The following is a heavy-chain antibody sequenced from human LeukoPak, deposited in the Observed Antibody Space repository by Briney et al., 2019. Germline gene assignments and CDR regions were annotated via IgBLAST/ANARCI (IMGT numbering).Heavy chain of an antibody. V-gene: IGHV3-21*01. D-gene: IGHD3-22*01. CDR2: ISSSSSYI. Sequence: GGSLRLSCAAFGFTFSSYSMNWARQAPGKGLEWVSSISSSSSYIYYADSVKGRFTISRDNAKNSLYLQMNSLRAEDTAVYYCARYYDSSGYENFFDYWGQGTLVTVSS. J-gene: IGHJ4*02. CDR3: ARYYDSSGYENFFDY. CDR1: GFTFSSYS.